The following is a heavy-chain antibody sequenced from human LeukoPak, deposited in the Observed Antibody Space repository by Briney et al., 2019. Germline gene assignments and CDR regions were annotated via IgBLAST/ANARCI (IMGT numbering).Heavy chain of an antibody. CDR3: ASEYSSSTYYYGMDV. D-gene: IGHD3-22*01. Sequence: PGGSLRLSCAASGFTFSSYSMNWVRQAPGKGLEWVSSITSSSSYIYYADSVKGRFTISRDNAKNSLFLHMNSLRAEDTAVYFCASEYSSSTYYYGMDVRGQGTTVTVSS. V-gene: IGHV3-21*01. J-gene: IGHJ6*02. CDR2: ITSSSSYI. CDR1: GFTFSSYS.